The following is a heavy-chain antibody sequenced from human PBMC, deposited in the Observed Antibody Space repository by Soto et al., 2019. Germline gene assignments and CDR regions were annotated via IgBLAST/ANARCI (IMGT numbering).Heavy chain of an antibody. D-gene: IGHD1-1*01. CDR3: ARDANGTTGSRAPYNWFDP. V-gene: IGHV1-46*03. J-gene: IGHJ5*02. CDR2: INPSGGST. CDR1: GYTFTSYY. Sequence: ASVKVSCKASGYTFTSYYMHWVRQAPGQGLEWMGIINPSGGSTSYAQKFQGRVTMTRDTSTSTVYMELSSLRPEDTAVYYCARDANGTTGSRAPYNWFDPWGQGTLVTVSS.